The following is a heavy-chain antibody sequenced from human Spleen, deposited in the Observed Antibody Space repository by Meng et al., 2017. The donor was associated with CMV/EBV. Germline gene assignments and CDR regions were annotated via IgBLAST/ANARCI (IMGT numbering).Heavy chain of an antibody. Sequence: ASVKVSCKASGYTFTSYGIRWVRQAPGQGLEWMGWISAYNGNTNYAQKLQGRVTMTPDTSTSTAYMELRSLRSDDTAVYYCARSWAFYDFWSGYMDVWGQGTTVTVSS. CDR3: ARSWAFYDFWSGYMDV. D-gene: IGHD3-3*01. CDR1: GYTFTSYG. CDR2: ISAYNGNT. V-gene: IGHV1-18*01. J-gene: IGHJ6*02.